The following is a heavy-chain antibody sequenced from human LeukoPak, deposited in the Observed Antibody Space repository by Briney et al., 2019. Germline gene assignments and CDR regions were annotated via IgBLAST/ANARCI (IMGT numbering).Heavy chain of an antibody. Sequence: SETLSLTCAVYGGSFSGYYWSWIRQPPGKGLEWIGEINHSGSTNYNPSLKSRVTISVDTSKNQFSLKLSSVTAPDTAVYYCARAPSNYYGSGSYYIIGPYYYYYMDVWGKGTTVTVSS. D-gene: IGHD3-10*01. V-gene: IGHV4-34*01. J-gene: IGHJ6*03. CDR2: INHSGST. CDR3: ARAPSNYYGSGSYYIIGPYYYYYMDV. CDR1: GGSFSGYY.